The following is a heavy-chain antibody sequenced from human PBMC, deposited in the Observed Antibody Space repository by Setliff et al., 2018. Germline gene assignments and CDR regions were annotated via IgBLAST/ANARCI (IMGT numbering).Heavy chain of an antibody. CDR2: IKQDGSEK. V-gene: IGHV3-7*01. CDR1: GFTFSNYA. Sequence: PGGSLRLSCAASGFTFSNYAMTWVRQAPGKGLEWVANIKQDGSEKYYMDSVKGRFTISRDNAKNSVYLQMNSLRADDTAVYYCAREMPVVSLFDYWGQGTLVTVSS. D-gene: IGHD3-22*01. J-gene: IGHJ4*02. CDR3: AREMPVVSLFDY.